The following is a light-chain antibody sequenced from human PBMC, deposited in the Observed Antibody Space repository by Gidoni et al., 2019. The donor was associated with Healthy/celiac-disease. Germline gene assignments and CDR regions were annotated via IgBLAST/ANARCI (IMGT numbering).Light chain of an antibody. CDR1: QSISSY. V-gene: IGKV1-39*01. CDR2: AAS. CDR3: QQSYSTPMYT. J-gene: IGKJ2*01. Sequence: DIQMTQSPSSLSASVGDRVTITCRASQSISSYLNWYQQKPGKAPKLLIYAASSLQSGVQSRFSGSGSGTDFTLTISSLQPEDFATYYCQQSYSTPMYTFXXXTKLEIK.